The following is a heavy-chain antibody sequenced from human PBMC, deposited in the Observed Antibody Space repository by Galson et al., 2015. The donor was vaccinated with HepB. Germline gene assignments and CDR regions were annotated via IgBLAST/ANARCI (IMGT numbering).Heavy chain of an antibody. Sequence: QSGAEVKKPGESLKISCNGSGYSFANYWIGWVRQMPGKGLEWLGIIYPSDSNTRYSPSFQGQVTISADKSIGTAYLQWSSLKASDTAMYYCVRHFSIQGWELQRAFDYWGQGTLVTVSS. J-gene: IGHJ4*02. D-gene: IGHD1-26*01. CDR1: GYSFANYW. CDR2: IYPSDSNT. V-gene: IGHV5-51*01. CDR3: VRHFSIQGWELQRAFDY.